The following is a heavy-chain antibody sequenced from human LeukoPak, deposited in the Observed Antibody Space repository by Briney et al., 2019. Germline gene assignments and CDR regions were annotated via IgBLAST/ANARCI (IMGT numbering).Heavy chain of an antibody. V-gene: IGHV4-59*01. J-gene: IGHJ4*02. D-gene: IGHD2-15*01. CDR1: GGSISNFY. CDR2: IHYSGST. Sequence: SETLSLTCTVSGGSISNFYWSWIRQPPGKGLEWIGYIHYSGSTNYNPSLKSRVAISVDTSKSQFSLKLSSVTAADTAVYFCARWSGGLLPFDYWGQGTLVTVSS. CDR3: ARWSGGLLPFDY.